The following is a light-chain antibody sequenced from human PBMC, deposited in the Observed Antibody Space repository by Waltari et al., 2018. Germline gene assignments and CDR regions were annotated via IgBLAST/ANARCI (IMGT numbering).Light chain of an antibody. Sequence: SYELTQSASVSVSPGQTASITCSGDKLGDKYASWYQQKPGQSPVLVMYQDSNRPSGMPVRFSASNSGSTATLTISGTQAMDEADYYCRAWDSSTGIFGGGTKLTVL. CDR1: KLGDKY. CDR3: RAWDSSTGI. J-gene: IGLJ2*01. V-gene: IGLV3-1*01. CDR2: QDS.